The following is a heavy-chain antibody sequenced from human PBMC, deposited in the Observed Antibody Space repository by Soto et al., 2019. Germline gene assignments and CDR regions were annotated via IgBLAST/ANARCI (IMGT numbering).Heavy chain of an antibody. Sequence: GGSLRLSCAASGFTFSSYWMHWVRQAPEKGLVWVSRINSDGSSTSYADSVKGRFTISRDNAKNTLYLQMNSLRAEDTAVYYCARVKCSSTSCYTYYFDYWGQGTLVTVSS. CDR1: GFTFSSYW. CDR3: ARVKCSSTSCYTYYFDY. J-gene: IGHJ4*02. D-gene: IGHD2-2*02. CDR2: INSDGSST. V-gene: IGHV3-74*01.